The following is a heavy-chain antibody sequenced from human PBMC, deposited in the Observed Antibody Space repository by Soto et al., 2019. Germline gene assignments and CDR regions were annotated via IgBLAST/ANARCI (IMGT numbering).Heavy chain of an antibody. CDR2: IYYSGST. CDR1: GGSISSYY. V-gene: IGHV4-59*08. D-gene: IGHD3-9*01. J-gene: IGHJ4*02. CDR3: ARGYFDWLLHFVPFDY. Sequence: SETLSLTCTVSGGSISSYYWSWIRQPPGKGLEWIGYIYYSGSTNYNPSLKSRVTISVDTSKNQFSLKLSSVTAADTAVYYCARGYFDWLLHFVPFDYWGQGTLVTVSS.